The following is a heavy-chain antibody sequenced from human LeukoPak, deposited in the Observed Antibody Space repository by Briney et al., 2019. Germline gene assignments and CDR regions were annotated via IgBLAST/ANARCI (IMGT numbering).Heavy chain of an antibody. D-gene: IGHD2-2*01. V-gene: IGHV3-11*05. J-gene: IGHJ4*02. Sequence: KPGGSLRLSCAASGFTFSDYYMSWIRQAPGKGLEWVSYISSSSSYTNYADSVKGRFTISRDNPKNSLYLQMNSLRAEDTAVYYCARDLYCSSTSCYGPMGYYFDYWGQGTLVTVSS. CDR1: GFTFSDYY. CDR2: ISSSSSYT. CDR3: ARDLYCSSTSCYGPMGYYFDY.